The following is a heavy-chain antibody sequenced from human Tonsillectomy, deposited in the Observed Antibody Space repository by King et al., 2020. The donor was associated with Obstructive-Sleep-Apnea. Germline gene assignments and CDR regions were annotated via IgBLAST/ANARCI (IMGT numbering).Heavy chain of an antibody. CDR1: GGSISSSSYY. Sequence: QLQLQESGPGLVKPSETLSLTCTVSGGSISSSSYYWGWIRQPPGKGLEWIGSIYYSGSTYYNPSLKSRVTISVDTSKNQFSLKLSSVTAADTAVYYCASSSRGFLEWLIKYEQNWFDPWGQGTLVTVSS. CDR3: ASSSRGFLEWLIKYEQNWFDP. J-gene: IGHJ5*02. V-gene: IGHV4-39*07. D-gene: IGHD3-3*01. CDR2: IYYSGST.